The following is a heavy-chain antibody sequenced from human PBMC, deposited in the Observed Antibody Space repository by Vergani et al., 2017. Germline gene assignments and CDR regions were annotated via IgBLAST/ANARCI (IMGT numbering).Heavy chain of an antibody. Sequence: QVQLQESGPGLVKPSETLSLTCTVSGGSISSYYWSWIRQPAGKGLEWIGRIYTSGSTNYHPSLKSRVTMSVDTSKNQFSLKRSSVTAADTAVYYCARDRQQLVRGHAFDIWGQGTMVTVSS. D-gene: IGHD6-13*01. J-gene: IGHJ3*02. CDR1: GGSISSYY. CDR2: IYTSGST. V-gene: IGHV4-4*07. CDR3: ARDRQQLVRGHAFDI.